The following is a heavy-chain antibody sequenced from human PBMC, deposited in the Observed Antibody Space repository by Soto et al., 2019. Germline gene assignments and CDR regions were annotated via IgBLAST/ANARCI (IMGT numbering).Heavy chain of an antibody. CDR1: GYRFTSYV. V-gene: IGHV1-18*01. J-gene: IGHJ5*01. CDR2: ISPYNGNT. Sequence: QVQLVQSGAEVKNPGASVKVSCKASGYRFTSYVISWVRQAPGQGLEWMGRISPYNGNTNYAQRLQGRVTMTTDTAASTAYMALRQRRSDDTAGYYCARHTSRLLIDSSPSPILFDPWGQGTRVTVSS. D-gene: IGHD3-16*01. CDR3: ARHTSRLLIDSSPSPILFDP.